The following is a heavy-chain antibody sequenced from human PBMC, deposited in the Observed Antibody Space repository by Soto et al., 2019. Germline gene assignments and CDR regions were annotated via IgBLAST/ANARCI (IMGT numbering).Heavy chain of an antibody. CDR2: LVPVFGTA. Sequence: QVQLVQSGAEVKKPGSSVKVSCKASGGTFSSLAIIWVRQAPGQGLEWMGGLVPVFGTANYAQKFQDRVTMTADKSTSTSYMELSSLRSEDTAVYYCARSPGVFDYWGQGTLVTVSS. V-gene: IGHV1-69*06. D-gene: IGHD3-10*01. J-gene: IGHJ4*02. CDR1: GGTFSSLA. CDR3: ARSPGVFDY.